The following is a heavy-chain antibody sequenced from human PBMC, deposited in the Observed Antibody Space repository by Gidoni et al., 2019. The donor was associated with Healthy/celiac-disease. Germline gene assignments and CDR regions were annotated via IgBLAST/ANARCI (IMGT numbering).Heavy chain of an antibody. J-gene: IGHJ2*01. CDR1: GGTFSSYA. CDR2: IIPIFGTA. V-gene: IGHV1-69*01. Sequence: QVQLVQSGAEVKKPGSSVKVCCKAPGGTFSSYAISWGRQAPGQGLEWMGGIIPIFGTANYAQKFQGRVTITADESTSTAYMELSSLRSEDTAVYYCARGGIAVAGTSWYFDLWGRGTLVTVSS. CDR3: ARGGIAVAGTSWYFDL. D-gene: IGHD6-19*01.